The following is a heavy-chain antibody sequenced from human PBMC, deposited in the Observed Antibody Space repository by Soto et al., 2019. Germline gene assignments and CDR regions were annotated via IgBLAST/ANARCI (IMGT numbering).Heavy chain of an antibody. J-gene: IGHJ4*02. V-gene: IGHV3-23*01. CDR1: GFSFSSQA. CDR3: AKDWCSGDCGYYFDY. D-gene: IGHD2-21*02. CDR2: ISGSGGSA. Sequence: GSLRLSCAASGFSFSSQAMSWVRQAPGKGLEWVSAISGSGGSAYYADSVKGRFTISRDNSKNTLYLQMNSLRAEDTAVYYCAKDWCSGDCGYYFDYWGQGALVTVSS.